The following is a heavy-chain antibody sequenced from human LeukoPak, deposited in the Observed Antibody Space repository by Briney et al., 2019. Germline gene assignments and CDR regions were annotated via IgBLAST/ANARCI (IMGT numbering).Heavy chain of an antibody. CDR3: AKARPRVGATSLYFDY. V-gene: IGHV3-23*01. J-gene: IGHJ4*02. CDR1: GFTFSSYA. D-gene: IGHD1-26*01. CDR2: ISGSDGTT. Sequence: LAGGSLRLSCAASGFTFSSYAMNWVRQAPGRGLEWVSAISGSDGTTYYTDSVKGRFTISRDNSKNTLYLQMNSLRAEDAAVYYCAKARPRVGATSLYFDYWGQGTLVTVSS.